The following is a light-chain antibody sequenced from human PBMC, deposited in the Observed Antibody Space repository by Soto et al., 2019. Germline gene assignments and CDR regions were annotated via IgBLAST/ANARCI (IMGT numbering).Light chain of an antibody. CDR3: QQYNNWPPWT. CDR1: QSVSSN. Sequence: EIVVTQSPATLSGSPGERATLSCRASQSVSSNLAWYQQKPGQAPRLLIYGASTRATGIPARFSGSGSGTEFTLTISSLQSEDFAVYYCQQYNNWPPWTFGQGTKVDIK. CDR2: GAS. V-gene: IGKV3-15*01. J-gene: IGKJ1*01.